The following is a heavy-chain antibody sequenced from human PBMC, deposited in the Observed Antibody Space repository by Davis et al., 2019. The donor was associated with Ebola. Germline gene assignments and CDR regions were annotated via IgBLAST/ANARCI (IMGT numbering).Heavy chain of an antibody. V-gene: IGHV3-74*01. Sequence: PGGSLRPSCAPPGFTSSSYWMHWVRQAPGKGLVYVSRISSDGGITSYADSVKGRFTISRDNAKSTLYLQMNSLTAEDTAVYYCVRTTYGAPEYWGQGTLVTVSS. J-gene: IGHJ4*02. CDR3: VRTTYGAPEY. CDR2: ISSDGGIT. D-gene: IGHD4-17*01. CDR1: GFTSSSYW.